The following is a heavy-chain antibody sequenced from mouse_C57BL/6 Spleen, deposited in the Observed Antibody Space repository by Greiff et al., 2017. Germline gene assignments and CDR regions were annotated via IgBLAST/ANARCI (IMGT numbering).Heavy chain of an antibody. D-gene: IGHD2-5*01. CDR2: IYPGDGDT. Sequence: VQLQQSGPELVKPGASVKISCKASGYAFSSSWMNWVKQRPGKGLEWIGRIYPGDGDTNYNGKFKGKATLTADKSSSTAYMQLSSLTSEDSAVYFCARYSNGAWFAYWGQGTLVTVSA. CDR3: ARYSNGAWFAY. J-gene: IGHJ3*01. V-gene: IGHV1-82*01. CDR1: GYAFSSSW.